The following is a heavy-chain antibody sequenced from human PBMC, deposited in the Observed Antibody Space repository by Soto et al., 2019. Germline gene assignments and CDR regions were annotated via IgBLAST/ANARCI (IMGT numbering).Heavy chain of an antibody. CDR3: ARGVAPYYFDY. Sequence: ASVKVSCKASGYTFTSYAMHWVRQAPGQRLEWMGWINAGNGNTKYSQKFKGRVTITRDTSASTAYMELSSLRSEDTVVYYCARGVAPYYFDYWGQGTLVTVSS. CDR1: GYTFTSYA. D-gene: IGHD2-15*01. CDR2: INAGNGNT. J-gene: IGHJ4*02. V-gene: IGHV1-3*01.